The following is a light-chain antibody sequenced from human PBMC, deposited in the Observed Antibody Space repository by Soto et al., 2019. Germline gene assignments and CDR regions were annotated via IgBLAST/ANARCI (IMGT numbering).Light chain of an antibody. J-gene: IGLJ1*01. V-gene: IGLV2-14*01. CDR3: SSYTSSSTV. CDR2: EVT. Sequence: QSALTQPASVSVSPGHSITISCTGTSSDVGGYKYVSWYQQHPGKAPKLMIYEVTNRPSGVSNRFSGSKSGNTASLTISGLQAEDEADYYCSSYTSSSTVFGTGTKPPS. CDR1: SSDVGGYKY.